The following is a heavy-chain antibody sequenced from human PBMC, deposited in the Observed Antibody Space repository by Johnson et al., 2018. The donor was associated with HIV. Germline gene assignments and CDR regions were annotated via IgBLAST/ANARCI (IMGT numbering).Heavy chain of an antibody. CDR3: ANFRYYYDTHDAFDI. CDR1: GFTFSDYY. Sequence: QVQLVESGGGLVKPGGSLRLSCAASGFTFSDYYMSWIRQAPGKGLEWVSYISSSGSTIYYADSVKGRFTISRDNSKNTLYLQMNSLRAEDTAVYYCANFRYYYDTHDAFDIWGQGTMVTVSS. D-gene: IGHD3-22*01. V-gene: IGHV3-11*01. J-gene: IGHJ3*02. CDR2: ISSSGSTI.